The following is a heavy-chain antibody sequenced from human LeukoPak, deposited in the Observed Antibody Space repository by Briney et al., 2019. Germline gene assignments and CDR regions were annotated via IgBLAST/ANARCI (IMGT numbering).Heavy chain of an antibody. Sequence: GGSLRLSCAASGFTFSSYAMSWVRQAPGKGLEGVSAISGSGGSTYYADSVKGRFTISRDNSENSLYLQMNSLRAEDTAVYYCAKSSRSSPRDFDYWGQGTLVTVSS. CDR1: GFTFSSYA. CDR3: AKSSRSSPRDFDY. V-gene: IGHV3-23*01. D-gene: IGHD6-6*01. CDR2: ISGSGGST. J-gene: IGHJ4*02.